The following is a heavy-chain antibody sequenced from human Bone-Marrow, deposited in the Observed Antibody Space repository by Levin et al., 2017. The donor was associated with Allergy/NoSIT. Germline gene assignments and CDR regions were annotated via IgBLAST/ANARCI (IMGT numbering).Heavy chain of an antibody. Sequence: SCAASGFTFSSYGMHWVRQAPGKGLEWVAVIWYDGTNIYYGDSVKGRFTISRANSKNTLYLQMNSLRAEDTAVYYCARDRDGYTPDYWGQGTLVTVSS. CDR3: ARDRDGYTPDY. V-gene: IGHV3-33*01. J-gene: IGHJ4*02. D-gene: IGHD5-24*01. CDR2: IWYDGTNI. CDR1: GFTFSSYG.